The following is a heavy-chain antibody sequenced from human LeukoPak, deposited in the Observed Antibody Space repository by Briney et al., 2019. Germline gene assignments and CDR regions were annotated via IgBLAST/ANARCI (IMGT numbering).Heavy chain of an antibody. V-gene: IGHV3-23*01. CDR3: AKVLAYYFDY. Sequence: GGSLRLSCGASGFTFSSYAMSWVRQAPGKGLEWVSAIGSGTYYADSVKGRFTISRDNSKNTLYLQMSSLRAEDTAVYYCAKVLAYYFDYWGQGTLVTVSS. CDR2: IGSGT. CDR1: GFTFSSYA. J-gene: IGHJ4*02.